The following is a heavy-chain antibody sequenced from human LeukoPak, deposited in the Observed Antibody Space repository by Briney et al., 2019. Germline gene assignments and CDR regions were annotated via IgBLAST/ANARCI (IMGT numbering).Heavy chain of an antibody. D-gene: IGHD3-22*01. CDR2: IRYDGSNK. CDR3: AKDRNYYDSSGALGY. J-gene: IGHJ4*02. CDR1: GFTFSSYG. V-gene: IGHV3-30*02. Sequence: GSLRLSCAASGFTFSSYGMHWVRQAPGKGLEWVAFIRYDGSNKYYADSVKGRFTISRDNSKNTLYLQMNSLRAEDTAVNYCAKDRNYYDSSGALGYWGQGTLVTVSS.